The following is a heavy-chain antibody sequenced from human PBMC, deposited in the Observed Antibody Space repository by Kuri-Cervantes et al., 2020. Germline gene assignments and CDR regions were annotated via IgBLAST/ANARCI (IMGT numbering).Heavy chain of an antibody. J-gene: IGHJ6*03. Sequence: ASVKVSCKASGYSFTSYGMSWVRQAPGQGREWTGWISVYTGYTNYAQKFQGRVTITTDTSASTAYMELRSLRCDDTAVYYCARLEAWYCTGGVCYKGGKNYYYYMDVWGKGTTVTVSS. D-gene: IGHD2-8*02. V-gene: IGHV1-18*01. CDR1: GYSFTSYG. CDR2: ISVYTGYT. CDR3: ARLEAWYCTGGVCYKGGKNYYYYMDV.